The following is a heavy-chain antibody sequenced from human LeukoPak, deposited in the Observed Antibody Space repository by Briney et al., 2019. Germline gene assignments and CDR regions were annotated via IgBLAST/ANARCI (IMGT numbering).Heavy chain of an antibody. J-gene: IGHJ4*02. CDR3: AREAGSSGSFDY. CDR2: IYYSGST. Sequence: SETLSLTCTVSGLSVSSRSYYWSWLRQPPGKGLEWIGYIYYSGSTKYNPSLKSRVTISADTSKNQFSLKLASVTAADTAVYYCAREAGSSGSFDYWGQGTLVTVSS. CDR1: GLSVSSRSYY. D-gene: IGHD6-19*01. V-gene: IGHV4-61*01.